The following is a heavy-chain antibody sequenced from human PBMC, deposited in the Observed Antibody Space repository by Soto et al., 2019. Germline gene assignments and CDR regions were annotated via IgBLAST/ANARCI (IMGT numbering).Heavy chain of an antibody. CDR1: GFTFSNAW. Sequence: GGSLRLSCAGSGFTFSNAWMNWVRQAPGEGLEWLGRIKSKADGETTEYAAPVTGRFTISRDDSKNTVYLQMNNLKTEDTAVYYCSTGGYFLDYWGQGTLVTVSS. D-gene: IGHD3-16*01. CDR3: STGGYFLDY. CDR2: IKSKADGETT. J-gene: IGHJ4*02. V-gene: IGHV3-15*01.